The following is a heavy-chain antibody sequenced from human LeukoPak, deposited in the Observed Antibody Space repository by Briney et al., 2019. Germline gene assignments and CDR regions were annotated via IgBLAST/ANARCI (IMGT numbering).Heavy chain of an antibody. Sequence: ASVTVSCKASGGTFSSYAISWVRQAPGQGLEWMGGIIPIFGTANYAQKFQGRVTITADESTSTAYMELSSLRSEDTAVYYCARVDYVWGSYRGYYFGYWGQGTLVTVSS. D-gene: IGHD3-16*02. CDR1: GGTFSSYA. CDR3: ARVDYVWGSYRGYYFGY. V-gene: IGHV1-69*01. J-gene: IGHJ4*02. CDR2: IIPIFGTA.